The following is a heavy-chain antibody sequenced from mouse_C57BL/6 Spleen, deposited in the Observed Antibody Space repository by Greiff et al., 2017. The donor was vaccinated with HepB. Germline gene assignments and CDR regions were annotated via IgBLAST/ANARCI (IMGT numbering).Heavy chain of an antibody. D-gene: IGHD4-1*01. V-gene: IGHV5-17*01. J-gene: IGHJ4*01. CDR3: ARTGTWGGVYYAMDY. CDR1: GFTFSDYG. CDR2: ISSGSSTI. Sequence: EVQGVESGGGLVKPGGSLKLSCAASGFTFSDYGMHWVRQAPEKGLEWVAYISSGSSTIYYADTVKGRFTISRDNAKNTLFLQMTSLRSEDTAMYYCARTGTWGGVYYAMDYWGQGTSVTVSS.